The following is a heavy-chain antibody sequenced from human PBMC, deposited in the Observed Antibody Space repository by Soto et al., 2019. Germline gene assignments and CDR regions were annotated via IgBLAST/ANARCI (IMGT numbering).Heavy chain of an antibody. D-gene: IGHD3-10*02. V-gene: IGHV4-59*01. CDR3: AREYVRGFEP. Sequence: PSETLSLTCTVSGGSISSYYWSWIRQPPGKGLEWIGYIYYSGSTNYNPSLKSRVTISVDTSKNQFSLKLSSVTAADTAVYYCAREYVRGFEPWGQGTLVTVSS. CDR1: GGSISSYY. J-gene: IGHJ5*02. CDR2: IYYSGST.